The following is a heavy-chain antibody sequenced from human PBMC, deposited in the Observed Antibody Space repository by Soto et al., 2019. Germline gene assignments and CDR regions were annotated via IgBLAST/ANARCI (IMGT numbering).Heavy chain of an antibody. CDR1: GYTFTGYY. Sequence: GASVKVSCKASGYTFTGYYMHWVRQAPGQGLEWMGWINPNSGGTNYAQKFQGRVTMTRDTSISTAYMELSRLRSDDTAVYYCARDPLVVVMVYAPSANWFDPWGQGTLVTVS. CDR2: INPNSGGT. V-gene: IGHV1-2*02. CDR3: ARDPLVVVMVYAPSANWFDP. J-gene: IGHJ5*02. D-gene: IGHD2-8*01.